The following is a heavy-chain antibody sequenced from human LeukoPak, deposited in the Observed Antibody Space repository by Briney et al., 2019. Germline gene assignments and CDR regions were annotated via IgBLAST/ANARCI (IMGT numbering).Heavy chain of an antibody. CDR2: IPFDGSNK. D-gene: IGHD2-2*02. CDR3: AKNRVPTAITPDS. J-gene: IGHJ5*01. V-gene: IGHV3-30*18. CDR1: GFTFSTYG. Sequence: GGSLRLSCAASGFTFSTYGMHWVRQAPGKGLEWVAVIPFDGSNKYYTDSVKGRFTISRDNSKNTLYLQVNSLRPEDTAVYYCAKNRVPTAITPDSWGQGTLVTVSS.